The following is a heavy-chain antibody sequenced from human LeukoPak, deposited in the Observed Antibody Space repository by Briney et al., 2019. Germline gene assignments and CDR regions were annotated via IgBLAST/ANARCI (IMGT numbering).Heavy chain of an antibody. V-gene: IGHV1-2*02. J-gene: IGHJ5*01. CDR2: INPNSGET. Sequence: ASVKVSCKAPGYTFTGAYMHWVRQAPGQGLEWMGWINPNSGETRYEQKFQGRVTMTRDTSIDTAHMELGSLTSDDTAVYYCARVLFNSGYDSWGQGTLVTVSS. CDR3: ARVLFNSGYDS. CDR1: GYTFTGAY. D-gene: IGHD3-9*01.